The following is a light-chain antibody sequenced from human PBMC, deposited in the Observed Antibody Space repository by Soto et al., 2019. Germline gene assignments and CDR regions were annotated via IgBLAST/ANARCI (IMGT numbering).Light chain of an antibody. J-gene: IGKJ4*01. CDR2: AAS. CDR1: QRIGTH. V-gene: IGKV1-39*01. CDR3: QQSYSTPLT. Sequence: DIQMTQSPSSLSASVGDRVTITCRTSQRIGTHLNWYHEKPGKAPKLLIYAASSLQSGVPSRFSGSGSGTDFTLTISSLQPEDFATYYCQQSYSTPLTFGGGTKVDIK.